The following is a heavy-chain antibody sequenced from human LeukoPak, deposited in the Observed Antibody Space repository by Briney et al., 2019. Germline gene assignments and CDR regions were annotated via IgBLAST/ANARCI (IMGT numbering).Heavy chain of an antibody. J-gene: IGHJ4*02. CDR3: TRYNNDHFDY. CDR2: IAYDGSRA. V-gene: IGHV3-33*01. Sequence: GRSLRLSCAGSGFTFGGYGMHWSRQTPGKGLEWVAVIAYDGSRAFYADSVKGRFTISRDNSKNTMSVQMDDLRAEDTAVYYCTRYNNDHFDYWGQGTLVIVSS. D-gene: IGHD1-14*01. CDR1: GFTFGGYG.